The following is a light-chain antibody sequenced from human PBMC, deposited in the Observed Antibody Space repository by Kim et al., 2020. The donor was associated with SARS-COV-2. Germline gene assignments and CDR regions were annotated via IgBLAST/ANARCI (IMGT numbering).Light chain of an antibody. CDR2: GAS. Sequence: SPGERATLSCRASQSISSFLAWYQQKPGQAPRLLIYGASTRATGIPARFSGSGSGTEFTLTINNLQSEDFAVYYCQQYNNGPRTFGQGTKVDIK. CDR3: QQYNNGPRT. CDR1: QSISSF. V-gene: IGKV3-15*01. J-gene: IGKJ1*01.